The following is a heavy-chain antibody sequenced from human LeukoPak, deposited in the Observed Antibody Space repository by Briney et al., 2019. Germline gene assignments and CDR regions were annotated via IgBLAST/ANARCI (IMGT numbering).Heavy chain of an antibody. V-gene: IGHV4-61*02. CDR3: MRRETYGSEKVDY. CDR1: GGSISSGNYY. D-gene: IGHD3-10*01. CDR2: IYTSGTT. Sequence: SQTLSLTCTVSGGSISSGNYYWSWIRQPAGKGLEWIGRIYTSGTTNYNPSLKSRVTIAVDTSKNQFSLNLSSVTAADTAVYYCMRRETYGSEKVDYWGQGTLVTVST. J-gene: IGHJ4*02.